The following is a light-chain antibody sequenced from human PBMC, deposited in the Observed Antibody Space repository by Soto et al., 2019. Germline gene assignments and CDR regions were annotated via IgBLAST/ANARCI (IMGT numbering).Light chain of an antibody. CDR1: SSNIGAGYD. Sequence: QSVLTQPPSVSGAPGQRVTISCTGSSSNIGAGYDVHWYQQLPGTAPKLLIYDNSNRPSGVPDRFSGSKSETSASLAIAGLQAEDEADYYCQSYDTTLTGWVFGGGTKVTVL. CDR2: DNS. V-gene: IGLV1-40*01. J-gene: IGLJ3*02. CDR3: QSYDTTLTGWV.